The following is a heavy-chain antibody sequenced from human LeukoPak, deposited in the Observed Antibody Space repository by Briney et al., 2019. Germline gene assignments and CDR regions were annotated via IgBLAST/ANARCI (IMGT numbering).Heavy chain of an antibody. Sequence: GSSVKVSCKASGGTFSSYAISWVRQAPGQGLEWMGGIIPIFGTANYAQKFQGRVTITADKSTSTAYMELSSLRSEDTAVYYCASATRAVNGDYYMDVWGKGTTVTVSS. CDR3: ASATRAVNGDYYMDV. J-gene: IGHJ6*03. D-gene: IGHD4-17*01. CDR1: GGTFSSYA. CDR2: IIPIFGTA. V-gene: IGHV1-69*06.